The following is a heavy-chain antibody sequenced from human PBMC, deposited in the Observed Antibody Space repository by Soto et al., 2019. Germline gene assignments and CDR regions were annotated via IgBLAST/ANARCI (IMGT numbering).Heavy chain of an antibody. CDR1: GDSVSSDSYY. CDR3: AREGGVLRLSNWLDP. CDR2: ISHSGST. J-gene: IGHJ5*02. V-gene: IGHV4-61*01. D-gene: IGHD3-3*01. Sequence: QLQLQESGPGLVKPSETLSLTCTVSGDSVSSDSYYWSWIRQPPGKRLEWIGYISHSGSTSYNPSPQSRVSRSIDTSKNQFFLELSSVTAADTAIYYCAREGGVLRLSNWLDPWGQGTLVTVSA.